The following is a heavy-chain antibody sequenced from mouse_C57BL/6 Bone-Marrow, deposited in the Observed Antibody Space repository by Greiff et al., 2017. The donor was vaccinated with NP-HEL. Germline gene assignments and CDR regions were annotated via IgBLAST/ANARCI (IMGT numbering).Heavy chain of an antibody. Sequence: EVHLVESGEGLVKPGGSLKLSCAASGFTFSSYAMSWVRQTPEKRLEWVAYISSGGDYIYYADTVKGRFTISRDNARNTLYLQMSSLKSEDTAMYYCTRGVPTGYYAMDYWGQGTSVTVSS. CDR2: ISSGGDYI. D-gene: IGHD4-1*02. J-gene: IGHJ4*01. V-gene: IGHV5-9-1*02. CDR3: TRGVPTGYYAMDY. CDR1: GFTFSSYA.